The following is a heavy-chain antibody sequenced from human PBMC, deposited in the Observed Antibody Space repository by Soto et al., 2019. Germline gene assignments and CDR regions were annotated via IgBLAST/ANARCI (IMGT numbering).Heavy chain of an antibody. V-gene: IGHV3-23*01. CDR3: AKDSGIVVVQSGDAFDI. J-gene: IGHJ3*02. CDR2: ISGSGGST. Sequence: GGSLRLSCAASGFTFSSYAMSWVRQAPGKGLEWVSAISGSGGSTYYADSVKGRFTISRDNSKNTLYLQMNSLRAEDTAVYYCAKDSGIVVVQSGDAFDIWGQGTMVTVSS. D-gene: IGHD2-2*01. CDR1: GFTFSSYA.